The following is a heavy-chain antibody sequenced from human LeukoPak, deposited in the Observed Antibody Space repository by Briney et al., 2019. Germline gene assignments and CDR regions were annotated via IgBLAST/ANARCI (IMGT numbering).Heavy chain of an antibody. Sequence: GGSLRLSCAASGFTFSTYSMNWVRQAPGKGLEWVSSISSASSYIYYSDSVKGRFTISRDNAKNSLYLQLNSLRADDTAVYYCAREGHCSGTSCYSDSWGQGTLVTVSS. CDR2: ISSASSYI. CDR1: GFTFSTYS. D-gene: IGHD2-2*02. CDR3: AREGHCSGTSCYSDS. J-gene: IGHJ4*02. V-gene: IGHV3-21*01.